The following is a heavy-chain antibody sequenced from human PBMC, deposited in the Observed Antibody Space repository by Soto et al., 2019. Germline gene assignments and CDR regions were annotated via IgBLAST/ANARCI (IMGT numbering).Heavy chain of an antibody. CDR1: GFTFSSYA. D-gene: IGHD2-15*01. V-gene: IGHV3-23*01. J-gene: IGHJ4*02. CDR3: AKLGFPVVVAATFDY. CDR2: ISGSGGST. Sequence: GGSLRLSCAASGFTFSSYAMSWVRQAPGKGLEWVSAISGSGGSTYYADSVKGRFTISRDNSKNTLYLQMNSLRAEDTAVYYCAKLGFPVVVAATFDYWGQGTLVTVSS.